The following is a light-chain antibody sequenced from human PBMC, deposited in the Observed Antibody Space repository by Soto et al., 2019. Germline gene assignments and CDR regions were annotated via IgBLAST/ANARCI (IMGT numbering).Light chain of an antibody. J-gene: IGLJ2*01. Sequence: QSVLTQPPSVSGAPGQRVTIPCTGSSSNIGAGYNVHWYHQLPETAPKLLIYGNSNRPSGVPDRFSGSKSGTSASLAITGLQAEDEADYYCQSYDSSLSVVVFGGGTKLTVL. CDR1: SSNIGAGYN. CDR2: GNS. CDR3: QSYDSSLSVVV. V-gene: IGLV1-40*01.